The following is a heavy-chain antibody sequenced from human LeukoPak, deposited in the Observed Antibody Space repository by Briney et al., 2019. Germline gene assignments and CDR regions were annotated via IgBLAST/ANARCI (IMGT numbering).Heavy chain of an antibody. CDR1: GFTFSIAW. Sequence: GGSLRLSCAASGFTFSIAWMSWVRQAPGKGLEWVGRIKSRGDGETRDYAAPVKDRFIISRDDSKNTLYLQMDSLRTEDTAIYYCAAVGEWLSNAFNTWGQGTLVAVSA. CDR3: AAVGEWLSNAFNT. V-gene: IGHV3-15*01. D-gene: IGHD3-3*01. J-gene: IGHJ3*02. CDR2: IKSRGDGETR.